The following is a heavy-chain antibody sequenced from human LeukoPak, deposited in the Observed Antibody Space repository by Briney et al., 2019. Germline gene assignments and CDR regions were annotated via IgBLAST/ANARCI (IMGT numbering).Heavy chain of an antibody. Sequence: SETLSLTCTVSGGSISSYYWSWIRQPPGKGLEWIGYIYYSGSTNHNPSLKSRVTISVDTSKNQFSLKLSSVTAADTAVYYCARYLTGSGWYPYFDYWGQGTLVTVSS. V-gene: IGHV4-59*01. CDR2: IYYSGST. CDR3: ARYLTGSGWYPYFDY. D-gene: IGHD6-19*01. J-gene: IGHJ4*02. CDR1: GGSISSYY.